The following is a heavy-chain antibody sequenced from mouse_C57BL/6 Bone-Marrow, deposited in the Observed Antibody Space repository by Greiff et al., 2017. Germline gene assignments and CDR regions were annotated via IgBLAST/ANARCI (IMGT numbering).Heavy chain of an antibody. CDR3: ARLSRRGAWFAY. CDR1: GIDFSRYW. D-gene: IGHD3-3*01. J-gene: IGHJ3*01. CDR2: INPDSSTI. Sequence: VQLKQSGGGLVQPGGSLKLSCAASGIDFSRYWMSWVRRAPGKGLEWIGEINPDSSTINYAPSLKDKFIISRDNAKNTLYLQMSKVRSEDTALYYCARLSRRGAWFAYWGQGTLVTVSA. V-gene: IGHV4-1*01.